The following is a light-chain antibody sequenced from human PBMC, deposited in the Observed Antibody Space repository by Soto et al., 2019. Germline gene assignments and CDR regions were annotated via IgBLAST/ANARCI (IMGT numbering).Light chain of an antibody. Sequence: QSALTQPPSASGSPGQSITISCTRTKNYISVYDFVSWYQHHPGKAPRLIIYEVVQRPAGVPDRFSGSKSGSTASLTVSGLHAADEADYFCESYAGSNTYVFGSGTKVTVL. CDR1: KNYISVYDF. J-gene: IGLJ1*01. V-gene: IGLV2-8*01. CDR3: ESYAGSNTYV. CDR2: EVV.